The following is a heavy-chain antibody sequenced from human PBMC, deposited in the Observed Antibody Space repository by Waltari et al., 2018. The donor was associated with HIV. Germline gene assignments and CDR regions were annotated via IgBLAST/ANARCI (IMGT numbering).Heavy chain of an antibody. CDR3: ARDGIPTAIRNNWFDP. CDR1: GFTFSSYS. CDR2: ISSSSSTI. D-gene: IGHD2-2*01. Sequence: EVQLVESGGGLVQPGGSLRLSCAASGFTFSSYSMNWVRQAPGKGLGWVSYISSSSSTINNADSVRGLFTIARENAKNSLYRQMNSLRDEDTAVYYCARDGIPTAIRNNWFDPWGQGTLVTVSS. V-gene: IGHV3-48*02. J-gene: IGHJ5*02.